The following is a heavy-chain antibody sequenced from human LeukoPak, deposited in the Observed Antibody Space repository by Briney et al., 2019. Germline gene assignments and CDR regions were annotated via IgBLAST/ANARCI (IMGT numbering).Heavy chain of an antibody. Sequence: GGSLRLSCAASGFTFSNAWMSWVRQAPGKGLEWVGRIYSKTDGGTTDYAARVKGRFTISRDDSKNTLYLQMNSLKTEDTAVYYCTTGFFGVVNDAFDIWGQGTMVTVSS. CDR1: GFTFSNAW. V-gene: IGHV3-15*01. J-gene: IGHJ3*02. CDR3: TTGFFGVVNDAFDI. D-gene: IGHD3-3*01. CDR2: IYSKTDGGTT.